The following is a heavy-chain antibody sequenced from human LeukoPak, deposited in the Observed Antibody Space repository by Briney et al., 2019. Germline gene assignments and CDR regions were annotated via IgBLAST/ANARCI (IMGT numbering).Heavy chain of an antibody. J-gene: IGHJ4*02. D-gene: IGHD2-15*01. CDR3: AKEGRLTVAAVVAENYFDF. CDR2: ISGSGGHT. CDR1: GFTFSRSA. Sequence: PGGSPRLSCVGSGFTFSRSAMSWVRLAPGKGLEWVSGISGSGGHTYYTDSVKGRFTISRDNSKTTVSLQMNSLTTDDTAVYYCAKEGRLTVAAVVAENYFDFWGQGTPVIVSA. V-gene: IGHV3-23*01.